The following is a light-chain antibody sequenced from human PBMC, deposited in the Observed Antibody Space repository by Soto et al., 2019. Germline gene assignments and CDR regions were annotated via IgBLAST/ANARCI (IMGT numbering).Light chain of an antibody. CDR3: SSYTTSSALV. V-gene: IGLV2-14*01. CDR1: SSDVGRYNY. CDR2: EVS. Sequence: QPALTQPASVSGSPGQSITISCTGTSSDVGRYNYVSWYQQHPGKAPKLMIYEVSNRPSRVSDRFSGSKSGNTASLTISGLQGEDEADYYCSSYTTSSALVFGTGTKLTVL. J-gene: IGLJ1*01.